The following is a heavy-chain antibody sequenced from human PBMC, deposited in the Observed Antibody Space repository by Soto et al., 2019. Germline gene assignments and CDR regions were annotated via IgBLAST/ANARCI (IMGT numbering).Heavy chain of an antibody. CDR1: GFTFSHYA. J-gene: IGHJ5*02. Sequence: PGGSLRVSCTASGFTFSHYALHWLRQTPGKGLEWVAYISYHGNTEKYADSVKGRFTISRDNYKKEVYLQMNSLRIEDTAVYYCARVGLNVFRAANDSYNWFEPWGQGTLVTVSS. CDR2: ISYHGNTE. D-gene: IGHD6-25*01. V-gene: IGHV3-30*04. CDR3: ARVGLNVFRAANDSYNWFEP.